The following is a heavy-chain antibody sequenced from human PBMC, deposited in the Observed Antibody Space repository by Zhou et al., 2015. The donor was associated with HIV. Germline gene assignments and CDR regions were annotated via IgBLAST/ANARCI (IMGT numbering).Heavy chain of an antibody. V-gene: IGHV1-69*17. CDR3: ARTSGNYDFAFDI. Sequence: QVQLVQSGTEVKKPGSSVKVSCKTSGYTFTGYGISWVRQAPGQGLEWMGGIIPMFDIENHAQKFRGRLTITADKSTGAAYMELSNLRSEDAAVYYCARTSGNYDFAFDIWGQGTRVIVSS. CDR2: IIPMFDIE. J-gene: IGHJ3*02. CDR1: GYTFTGYG. D-gene: IGHD3-22*01.